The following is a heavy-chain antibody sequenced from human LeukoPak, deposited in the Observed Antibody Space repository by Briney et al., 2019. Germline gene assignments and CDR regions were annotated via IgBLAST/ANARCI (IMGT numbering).Heavy chain of an antibody. V-gene: IGHV3-21*01. CDR1: GFTFSGYN. J-gene: IGHJ4*02. CDR2: ISGSSSYI. D-gene: IGHD6-6*01. Sequence: GGSLRLSCAASGFTFSGYNMNWVRQAPGKGLEWVSSISGSSSYIYYADSVRGRFTISRDNAKNSLYLQMDSLRAEDTAVYFCAYAAQIDYCGQGTLATVSS. CDR3: AYAAQIDY.